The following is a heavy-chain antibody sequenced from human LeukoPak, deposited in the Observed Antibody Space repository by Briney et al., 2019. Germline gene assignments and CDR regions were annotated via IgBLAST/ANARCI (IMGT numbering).Heavy chain of an antibody. CDR3: AKDDDSSGYYVIDY. J-gene: IGHJ4*02. CDR2: ISGSGGST. V-gene: IGHV3-23*01. CDR1: GFTFSSYA. Sequence: PGGSLRFSCAASGFTFSSYAMGWVRQAPGKGLEWVSAISGSGGSTYYADSVKGRFTISRDNSKNTLYLQMNSLRAEDTAVYYCAKDDDSSGYYVIDYWGQGTLVTVSS. D-gene: IGHD3-22*01.